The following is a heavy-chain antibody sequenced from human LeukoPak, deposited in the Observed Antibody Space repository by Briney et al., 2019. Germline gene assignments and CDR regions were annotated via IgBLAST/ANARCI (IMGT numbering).Heavy chain of an antibody. Sequence: PSETLSLTCTVSGASISSADYYWTWIRQPPGKGLEWIGCIYYSEITYSNPSLKSRVSISMDTSKNQFSLKLNSVTAADTAVYYCARDSSSWSQTLDYWGQGTLVTVSS. J-gene: IGHJ4*02. D-gene: IGHD6-13*01. CDR3: ARDSSSWSQTLDY. V-gene: IGHV4-30-4*01. CDR2: IYYSEIT. CDR1: GASISSADYY.